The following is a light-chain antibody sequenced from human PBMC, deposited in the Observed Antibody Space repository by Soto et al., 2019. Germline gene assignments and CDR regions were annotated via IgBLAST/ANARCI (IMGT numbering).Light chain of an antibody. Sequence: MVMTQSPATLSVSPGERATLSCRASQSFSTKLAWYQQKPCQAPWLHIYVASTRATGIPARFSGSGSGTEFTLAISSLQSEDFAVYYCQQYNNWQYTFGPGTRVAIK. CDR1: QSFSTK. CDR2: VAS. V-gene: IGKV3D-15*01. J-gene: IGKJ3*01. CDR3: QQYNNWQYT.